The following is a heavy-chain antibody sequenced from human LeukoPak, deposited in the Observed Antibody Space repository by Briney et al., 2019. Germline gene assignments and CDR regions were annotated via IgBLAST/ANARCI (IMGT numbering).Heavy chain of an antibody. V-gene: IGHV3-64*01. D-gene: IGHD6-19*01. Sequence: GGSLRLSCAASGFTFSSYAMHWVRQAPGKGLEYVSAISSNGGSTYYANSVKGRFTISRDNSKNTLYLQMGSLRAEDMAVYHCARGGIAVAADWGQGTLVTVSS. J-gene: IGHJ4*02. CDR3: ARGGIAVAAD. CDR1: GFTFSSYA. CDR2: ISSNGGST.